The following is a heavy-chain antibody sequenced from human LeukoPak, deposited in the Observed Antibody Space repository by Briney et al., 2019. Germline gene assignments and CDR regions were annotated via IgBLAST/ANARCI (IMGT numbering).Heavy chain of an antibody. CDR3: ARGGSYRYGSSDY. V-gene: IGHV5-51*01. D-gene: IGHD5-18*01. J-gene: IGHJ4*02. CDR2: MHPGDSGT. Sequence: GESLKISCKGSGYSFTNYWIGWVRQMPGKGLEWMGIMHPGDSGTRYSPSFQGQVTMSVDESITTAYLQWSSLRASDSAIYYCARGGSYRYGSSDYWGQGTLVTVSS. CDR1: GYSFTNYW.